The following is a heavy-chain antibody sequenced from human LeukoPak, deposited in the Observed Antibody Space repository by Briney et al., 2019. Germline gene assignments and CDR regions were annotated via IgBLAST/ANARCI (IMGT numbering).Heavy chain of an antibody. D-gene: IGHD3-22*01. V-gene: IGHV4-38-2*02. CDR1: GYSISSGYY. CDR2: FHHSGGS. J-gene: IGHJ4*02. Sequence: PSETLSLTCNVSGYSISSGYYWSWIRQPPGKGLEWIGNFHHSGGSYYNPSLKSRVTISVDTSQNQFSLNLHSVTAADTAVYYCARRGSYYYDSSGYYPFDYWGQGTLVTVSS. CDR3: ARRGSYYYDSSGYYPFDY.